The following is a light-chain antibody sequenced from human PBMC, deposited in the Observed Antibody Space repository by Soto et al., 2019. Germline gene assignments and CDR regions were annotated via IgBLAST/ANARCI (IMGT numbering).Light chain of an antibody. CDR1: SSDVGSYNL. J-gene: IGLJ7*01. V-gene: IGLV2-23*02. Sequence: QSVLTQPASVSGSPGQSITISCTGTSSDVGSYNLVSWYQQHPGKAPKIMIYEVSKRPSGVSNRFSGSKSGNTASLTISGLQAEDEADYYCCSYAGSSTWVFGGGTQLTVL. CDR2: EVS. CDR3: CSYAGSSTWV.